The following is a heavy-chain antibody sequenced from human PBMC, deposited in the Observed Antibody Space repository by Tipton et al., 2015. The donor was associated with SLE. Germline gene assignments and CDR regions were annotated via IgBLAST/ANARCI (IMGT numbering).Heavy chain of an antibody. V-gene: IGHV3-9*01. J-gene: IGHJ4*02. D-gene: IGHD4-17*01. CDR1: GFTFDDYA. CDR3: AKAPYDYGDHIDY. CDR2: INWNSGSI. Sequence: SLRLSCVASGFTFDDYAMHWVRQRPGKGLEWVSGINWNSGSIGYADSVKGRFTISRDNAKNSLYLQMNNLRAEDTALYYCAKAPYDYGDHIDYWGQGALVTVSS.